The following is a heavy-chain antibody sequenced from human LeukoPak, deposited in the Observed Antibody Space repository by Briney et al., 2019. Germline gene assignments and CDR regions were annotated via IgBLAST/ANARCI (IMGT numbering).Heavy chain of an antibody. CDR3: ANLLTTVTPGYY. CDR1: GFTFSSYS. D-gene: IGHD4-17*01. CDR2: ISSSSSYI. V-gene: IGHV3-21*01. J-gene: IGHJ4*02. Sequence: GGSLRLSCAASGFTFSSYSMNWVRQAPGKGLEWVSSISSSSSYIYYADSVKGRFTISRDNSKNTLYLQMNSLRAEDTAVYYCANLLTTVTPGYYWGQGTLVTVSS.